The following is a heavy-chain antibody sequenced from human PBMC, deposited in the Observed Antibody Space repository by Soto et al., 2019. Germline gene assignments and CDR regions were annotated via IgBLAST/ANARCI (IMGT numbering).Heavy chain of an antibody. J-gene: IGHJ6*02. CDR2: ISYDGSNK. CDR3: ARDLAATSYYGMDV. CDR1: GFTFSSYA. V-gene: IGHV3-30-3*01. Sequence: QVQLVESGGGVVQPGRSLRLSCAASGFTFSSYAMHWVRQAPGKGVEWVAVISYDGSNKYYADSVKGRFTISRDNSKNTLYLQMNSLRAEDTAVYYCARDLAATSYYGMDVWGQGTTVTVSS. D-gene: IGHD5-12*01.